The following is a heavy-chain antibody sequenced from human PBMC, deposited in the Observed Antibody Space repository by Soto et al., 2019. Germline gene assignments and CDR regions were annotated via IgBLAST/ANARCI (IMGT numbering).Heavy chain of an antibody. Sequence: SETLSLTCSVSGGSLSHYHWTWIRQPPGKGLEWIGEINQSGITNYNPSLKSRVTISIETSKNQFSMKLASVTAADTAVYYCEREVSDRPDGYYKYAMDVWGQGTTLPGS. D-gene: IGHD5-18*01. CDR1: GGSLSHYH. CDR3: EREVSDRPDGYYKYAMDV. J-gene: IGHJ6*02. V-gene: IGHV4-34*01. CDR2: INQSGIT.